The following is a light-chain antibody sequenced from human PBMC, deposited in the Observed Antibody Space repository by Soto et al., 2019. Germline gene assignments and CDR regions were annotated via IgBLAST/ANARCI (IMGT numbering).Light chain of an antibody. CDR1: RSISTW. V-gene: IGKV1-5*01. CDR3: QQFDSLT. CDR2: DAS. J-gene: IGKJ1*01. Sequence: DIQMTQSPSTLSASVGDRVTITCRASRSISTWLAWYQQKPGKGPKLLIYDASSLESGVPSRFSGSGSGTDFTLTISSLQPDDFATYYCQQFDSLTFGQGTKVDI.